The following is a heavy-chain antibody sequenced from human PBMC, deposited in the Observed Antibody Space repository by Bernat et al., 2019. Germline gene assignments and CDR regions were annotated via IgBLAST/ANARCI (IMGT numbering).Heavy chain of an antibody. CDR3: GRGYYGAGRTGFDP. J-gene: IGHJ5*02. Sequence: QVQLVQSGAEVKKPGASVKVSCKASGYTFSGYYIHWVRQAPGQGLEWMGRINPNSAGTNYAQKFEGWVTMTRDTSSSTADMKLSRLTSDDTAVYYCGRGYYGAGRTGFDPWGQGTLVTVAS. D-gene: IGHD3-10*01. CDR2: INPNSAGT. CDR1: GYTFSGYY. V-gene: IGHV1-2*04.